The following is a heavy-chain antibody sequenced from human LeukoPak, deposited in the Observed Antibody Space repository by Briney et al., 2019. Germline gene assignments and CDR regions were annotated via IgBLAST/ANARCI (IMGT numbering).Heavy chain of an antibody. CDR2: IYYSGST. CDR1: GGSISSSSYY. Sequence: PSETLSLTCTVSGGSISSSSYYWGWIRQPPGKGLEWIGSIYYSGSTYYNPSLKSRVTISADTTKNQFSLKLTSVTAADTAVYYCARQAHCTSDLCYPFDYWGQGTLVTVSS. D-gene: IGHD2-8*01. V-gene: IGHV4-39*01. J-gene: IGHJ4*02. CDR3: ARQAHCTSDLCYPFDY.